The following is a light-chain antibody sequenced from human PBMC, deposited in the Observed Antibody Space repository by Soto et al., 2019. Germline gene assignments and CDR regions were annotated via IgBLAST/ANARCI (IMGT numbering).Light chain of an antibody. V-gene: IGKV3-11*01. CDR3: QQYSDWAST. Sequence: EIVLTQSPATLSLSPGNRATLSCRASQSASGYLAWYQQKPGQAPRLLIYDASNRATGIPARFSGSGSGTDFTLTITSLEPEDFEVYYCQQYSDWASTFGGGATVEI. J-gene: IGKJ4*01. CDR2: DAS. CDR1: QSASGY.